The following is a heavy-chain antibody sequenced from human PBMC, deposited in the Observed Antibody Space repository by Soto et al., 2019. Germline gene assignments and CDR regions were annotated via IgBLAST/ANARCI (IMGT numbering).Heavy chain of an antibody. J-gene: IGHJ4*02. CDR2: ITGNGDTT. V-gene: IGHV3-23*01. CDR3: AKIDGYFDY. CDR1: GFTFINTG. Sequence: PGGSLRLSCAGSGFTFINTGMSWVRQAPGQGLEWVSAITGNGDTTYYADSVKGRFTISRDNSKSTLYLQMNSLRAEDTDVYYCAKIDGYFDYWGQGTLVTVSS. D-gene: IGHD3-22*01.